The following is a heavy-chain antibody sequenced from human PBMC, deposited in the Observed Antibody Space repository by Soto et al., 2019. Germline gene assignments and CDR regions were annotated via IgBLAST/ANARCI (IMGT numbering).Heavy chain of an antibody. J-gene: IGHJ5*02. CDR2: MNPGTGNT. V-gene: IGHV1-8*01. D-gene: IGHD2-2*01. CDR3: ARAPPVSHVPFVPPASYSWFDP. Sequence: QVQLVQSGAEVKKPGASVKVSCRASGYTFTSYDINWVRQATGQGLERMGWMNPGTGNTGYAQQFQGRVTMSRNTSISTAYMELSSLRSEDTAVYYCARAPPVSHVPFVPPASYSWFDPWGQGTLVTVSS. CDR1: GYTFTSYD.